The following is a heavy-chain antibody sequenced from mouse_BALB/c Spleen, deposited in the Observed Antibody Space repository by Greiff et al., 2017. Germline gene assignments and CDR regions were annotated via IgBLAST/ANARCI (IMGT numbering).Heavy chain of an antibody. V-gene: IGHV1-9*01. Sequence: VQLQQSGAELMKPGASVKISCKATGYTFSSYWIEWVKQRPGHGLEWIGEILPGSGSTNYNEKFKGKATFTADTSSNTAYMQLSSLTSEDSAVYYCARSGTRDAMDYWGQGTSVTVSS. CDR2: ILPGSGST. CDR3: ARSGTRDAMDY. J-gene: IGHJ4*01. D-gene: IGHD4-1*01. CDR1: GYTFSSYW.